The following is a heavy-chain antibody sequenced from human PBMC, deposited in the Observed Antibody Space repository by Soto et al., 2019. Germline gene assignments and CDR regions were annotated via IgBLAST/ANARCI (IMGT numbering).Heavy chain of an antibody. D-gene: IGHD3-10*01. CDR2: IDWDDDK. CDR1: GFSLGTTGMR. V-gene: IGHV2-70*04. J-gene: IGHJ4*01. CDR3: ARTAGYYRGRHFDY. Sequence: SGPTLVNPTQTLTLTCTFSGFSLGTTGMRVSWIRQPPGKALEWLARIDWDDDKFYSTSLKTRLTISKDTSKNQVVLRMTNMDPADTATYYCARTAGYYRGRHFDYWGQGTLLTVSS.